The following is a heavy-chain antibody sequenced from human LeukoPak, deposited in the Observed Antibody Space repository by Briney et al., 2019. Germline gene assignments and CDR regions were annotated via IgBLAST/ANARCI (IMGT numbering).Heavy chain of an antibody. V-gene: IGHV4-59*08. J-gene: IGHJ4*02. CDR3: ARHYTWNYFDY. Sequence: SETLSLTCTVSDGSITSYYWSWIRQPPGKGLEWIGYIYYSGSTDYNPSLNSRVTISVDTSKNQFSLKLSSVTAADTALYYCARHYTWNYFDYWGQGTLVSVSS. CDR1: DGSITSYY. D-gene: IGHD1-20*01. CDR2: IYYSGST.